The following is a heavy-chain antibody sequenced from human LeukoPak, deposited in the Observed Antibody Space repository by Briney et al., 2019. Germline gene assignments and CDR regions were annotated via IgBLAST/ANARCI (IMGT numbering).Heavy chain of an antibody. CDR2: VDYSGST. J-gene: IGHJ1*01. D-gene: IGHD2-2*01. CDR3: ARDLWGCSSTSCYGYFQH. CDR1: GGSIGTYY. V-gene: IGHV4-59*12. Sequence: SETLSLTCTVSGGSIGTYYWSWIRQPPGKGLEWIGYVDYSGSTYYNPSLKSRVTISVDTSKNQFSLKLSSVTAADTAVYYCARDLWGCSSTSCYGYFQHWGQGTLVTVSS.